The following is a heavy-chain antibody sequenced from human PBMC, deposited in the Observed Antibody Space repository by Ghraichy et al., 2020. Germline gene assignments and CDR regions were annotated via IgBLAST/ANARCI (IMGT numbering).Heavy chain of an antibody. V-gene: IGHV3-74*01. CDR1: GFTFSSYW. CDR3: ARVIKDYYDSSGRRPPAYFQH. Sequence: GESLNISCAASGFTFSSYWMHWVRQAPGKGLVWVSRINSDGSSTSYADSVKGRFTISRDNAKNTLYLQMNSLRAEDTAVYYCARVIKDYYDSSGRRPPAYFQHWGQGTLVTVSS. J-gene: IGHJ1*01. D-gene: IGHD3-22*01. CDR2: INSDGSST.